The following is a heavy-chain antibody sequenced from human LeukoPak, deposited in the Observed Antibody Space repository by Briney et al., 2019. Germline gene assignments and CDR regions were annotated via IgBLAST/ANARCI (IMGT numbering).Heavy chain of an antibody. D-gene: IGHD1-14*01. CDR3: ARDGNPWNLDV. J-gene: IGHJ2*01. CDR1: GGSFSDNY. Sequence: PSETLSLTCAVYGGSFSDNYWSWIRQPPGKGLEWIGEINHNGSTNYNPSLKSRVTISVDTPKNQFSLKLSSVTAADTAVYYCARDGNPWNLDVWGRGTLVTVSS. V-gene: IGHV4-34*01. CDR2: INHNGST.